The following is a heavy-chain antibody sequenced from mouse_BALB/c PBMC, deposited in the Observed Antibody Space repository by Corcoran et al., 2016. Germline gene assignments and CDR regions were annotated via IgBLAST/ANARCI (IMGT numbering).Heavy chain of an antibody. D-gene: IGHD2-3*01. CDR3: ARSGTSYDGYYYAMDY. Sequence: QIQLVQSGPELKKPGETVKISCKASGYTFTNYGMNWVKQAPGKGLKWMGWINTYTGEPTYADDFKGRFAFSLETSASTAYLQINNLKNEDMATYVCARSGTSYDGYYYAMDYWCQGTSVTVSS. CDR1: GYTFTNYG. J-gene: IGHJ4*01. V-gene: IGHV9-1*02. CDR2: INTYTGEP.